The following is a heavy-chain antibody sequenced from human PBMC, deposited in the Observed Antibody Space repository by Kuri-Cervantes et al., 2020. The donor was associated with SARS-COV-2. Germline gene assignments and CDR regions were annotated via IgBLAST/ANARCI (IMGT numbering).Heavy chain of an antibody. J-gene: IGHJ6*02. CDR1: GGSISSYY. Sequence: GSLRLSCTVSGGSISSYYWSWLRQPAGKGLEWIGRIYTSGSTHYNPSLKSRVTMSVDTSKNQFSLKLSSVTAADTAVYYCARSPRLGYCSGGSCDWGSYYGMDVWGQGTTVTVSS. D-gene: IGHD2-15*01. CDR3: ARSPRLGYCSGGSCDWGSYYGMDV. CDR2: IYTSGST. V-gene: IGHV4-4*07.